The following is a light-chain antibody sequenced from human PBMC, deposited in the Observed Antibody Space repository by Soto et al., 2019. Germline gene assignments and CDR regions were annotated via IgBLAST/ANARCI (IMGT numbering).Light chain of an antibody. Sequence: EIMLKQSPATLSLYPGERATLSCRASQSVSSYLAWYQQKPGQAPRLLIYDASNRATGIPARFGGSGSGTDFTLTISRLEPEDFAVYYCQQRSNWPITFGQGTRLEI. CDR3: QQRSNWPIT. J-gene: IGKJ5*01. CDR1: QSVSSY. CDR2: DAS. V-gene: IGKV3-11*01.